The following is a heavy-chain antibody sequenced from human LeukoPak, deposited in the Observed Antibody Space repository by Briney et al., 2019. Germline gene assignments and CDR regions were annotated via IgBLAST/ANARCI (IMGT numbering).Heavy chain of an antibody. J-gene: IGHJ3*02. D-gene: IGHD3-16*01. CDR3: ARVLDLSKRGLDAFDI. V-gene: IGHV4-59*01. CDR2: VYYSGST. CDR1: GGSISSYF. Sequence: PSETLSLTCTVSGGSISSYFWSWIRQPPGKRLEWIGYVYYSGSTNYNPSLKSRVTISVDTSKKQFSLKLSSATAADTAVYYCARVLDLSKRGLDAFDIWGQGTMVTVSS.